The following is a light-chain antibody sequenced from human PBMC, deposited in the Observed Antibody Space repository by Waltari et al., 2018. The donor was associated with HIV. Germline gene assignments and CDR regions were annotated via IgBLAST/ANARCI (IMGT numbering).Light chain of an antibody. J-gene: IGLJ3*02. CDR2: EVT. Sequence: QSALTQPPSVSGSLGQSVTISCTGTSSDIGSFNRVSWYHQSPGTAPKLRIYEVTHRPSGISVRFSGSKSGNTVALAISGLQADDEADYYCSSSTTSSSWVFGGGTKLTV. V-gene: IGLV2-18*02. CDR3: SSSTTSSSWV. CDR1: SSDIGSFNR.